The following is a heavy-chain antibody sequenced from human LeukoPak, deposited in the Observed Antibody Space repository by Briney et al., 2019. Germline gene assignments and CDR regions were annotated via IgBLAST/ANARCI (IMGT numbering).Heavy chain of an antibody. CDR2: INPDSGAT. Sequence: ASVKVSCKASGYTYTDYYVNWVRQAPGQGLEWMGWINPDSGATNYAQKFQDRVTMTRDTSISTAYMELSSLTSDDTAVYYCAAPPPGDYWGQGTLVTVSS. D-gene: IGHD7-27*01. V-gene: IGHV1-2*02. J-gene: IGHJ4*02. CDR3: AAPPPGDY. CDR1: GYTYTDYY.